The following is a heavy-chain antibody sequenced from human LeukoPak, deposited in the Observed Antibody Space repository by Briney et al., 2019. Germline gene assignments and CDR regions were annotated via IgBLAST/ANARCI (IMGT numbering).Heavy chain of an antibody. Sequence: GASVKVSCKASGYTFTSYGISWVRQAPGQGLEWMGWISAYNGNTNYAQKLQGRVTMTPDTSTSTAYMELRSLRSDDTAVYYCARGRRRDGYNSSPDAFDIWGQGTMVTVSS. CDR1: GYTFTSYG. D-gene: IGHD5-24*01. V-gene: IGHV1-18*01. CDR3: ARGRRRDGYNSSPDAFDI. J-gene: IGHJ3*02. CDR2: ISAYNGNT.